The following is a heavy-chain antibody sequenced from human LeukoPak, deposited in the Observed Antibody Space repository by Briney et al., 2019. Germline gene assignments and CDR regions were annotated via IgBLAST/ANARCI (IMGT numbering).Heavy chain of an antibody. CDR1: GYTLTELS. CDR2: FDPEDGET. CDR3: ATGWHSSPTYYYYYYMDV. D-gene: IGHD6-13*01. Sequence: ASVKVSCKVSGYTLTELSMHWVRQAPGKGLEWVGGFDPEDGETIYAQKFQGRVTMTEDTSTDTAYMELSSLRSEDTAVYYCATGWHSSPTYYYYYYMDVWAKGTTVTVSS. V-gene: IGHV1-24*01. J-gene: IGHJ6*03.